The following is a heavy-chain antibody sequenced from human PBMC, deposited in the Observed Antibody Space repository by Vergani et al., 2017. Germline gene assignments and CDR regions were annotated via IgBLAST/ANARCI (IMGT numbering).Heavy chain of an antibody. CDR2: IKNTGDST. J-gene: IGHJ5*02. CDR3: ARVPHTVGYIYVNWFDP. CDR1: GFTFSSHA. V-gene: IGHV3-23*01. Sequence: EVQLLQSEGAVVQPGGSLRLSCVASGFTFSSHAMSWVRQGHGQGLEWVSSIKNTGDSTQYADSVKGRFTMSRDNSKNTLYLQMNSLRAEETAVYYCARVPHTVGYIYVNWFDPWGQGTLVTVSS. D-gene: IGHD5-18*01.